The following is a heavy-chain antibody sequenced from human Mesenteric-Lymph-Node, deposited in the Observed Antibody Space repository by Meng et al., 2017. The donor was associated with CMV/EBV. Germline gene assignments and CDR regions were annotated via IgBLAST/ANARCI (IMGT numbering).Heavy chain of an antibody. CDR1: GFTFDDYV. D-gene: IGHD6-13*01. J-gene: IGHJ6*02. CDR2: IGWNSGSI. Sequence: SLKISCAASGFTFDDYVMHRVRHAPGKGLEWVSGIGWNSGSIDYADSVKGRFTISRDNAKNSLYLQMNSLRAEDTALCYCVNSIGAACTFGMDVWGQGTTVTVSS. CDR3: VNSIGAACTFGMDV. V-gene: IGHV3-9*01.